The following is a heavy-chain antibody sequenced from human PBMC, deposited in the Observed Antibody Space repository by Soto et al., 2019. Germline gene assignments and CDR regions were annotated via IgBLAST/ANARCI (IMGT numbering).Heavy chain of an antibody. D-gene: IGHD3-3*01. V-gene: IGHV1-69*13. CDR1: GPTFSSYA. Sequence: SVKVSCKASGPTFSSYAIRRVRQAPGQGLEWMEGIIPMSGTANYAQKIQGRVTITADESTRTAYMELSSLRSEATAVYSCARGRFSRGWDYHFLGWYDRWGQGTRVTVSS. J-gene: IGHJ5*02. CDR3: ARGRFSRGWDYHFLGWYDR. CDR2: IIPMSGTA.